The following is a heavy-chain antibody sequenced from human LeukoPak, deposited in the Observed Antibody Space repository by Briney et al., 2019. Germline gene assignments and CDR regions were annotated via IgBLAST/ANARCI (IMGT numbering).Heavy chain of an antibody. J-gene: IGHJ4*02. Sequence: GGSLRLSCAASGFTFSSYAMHWVRQAPGKGLEWGAVISYDGSNKYYADSVKGRFTISRDNSKNTLYLQMNSLRAEDTAVYYCARASGPPFNVYFDYWGQGTLVTVSS. CDR3: ARASGPPFNVYFDY. CDR2: ISYDGSNK. CDR1: GFTFSSYA. D-gene: IGHD6-25*01. V-gene: IGHV3-30*14.